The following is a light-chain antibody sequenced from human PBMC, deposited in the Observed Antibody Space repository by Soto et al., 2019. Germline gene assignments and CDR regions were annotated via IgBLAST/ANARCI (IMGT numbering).Light chain of an antibody. Sequence: DIQMTQSPSSLSASVGDRVTITCRASQSISSYLNWYQQKPGKAPKLLIYAASSLQSGVPSRFSDSGSGTDFTLTISSLQPEDFATYYCQQLYSTTVTFRPGTKVHIK. CDR3: QQLYSTTVT. CDR1: QSISSY. J-gene: IGKJ3*01. V-gene: IGKV1-39*01. CDR2: AAS.